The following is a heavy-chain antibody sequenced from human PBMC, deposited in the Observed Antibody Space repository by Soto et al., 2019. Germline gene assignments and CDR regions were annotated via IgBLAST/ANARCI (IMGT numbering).Heavy chain of an antibody. J-gene: IGHJ3*01. CDR1: GGSFHKFG. CDR2: ITPMFGVA. V-gene: IGHV1-69*12. CDR3: AGDDEKTYAFYL. Sequence: QVHVVQSGAEVKEPGSSVRVSCKASGGSFHKFGFNWVRQAPGQGLQWMGDITPMFGVAEYAQRLQDRLTISADDSTETIYMELRSLRSEDTAMYYCAGDDEKTYAFYLWGPGTMVTVSS.